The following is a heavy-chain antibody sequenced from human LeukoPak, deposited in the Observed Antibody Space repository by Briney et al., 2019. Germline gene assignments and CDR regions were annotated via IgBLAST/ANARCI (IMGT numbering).Heavy chain of an antibody. D-gene: IGHD4-17*01. Sequence: PGGSLRLSCAASGFTFTTYSMNWVRQAPGKGLEWVSSITSTSTYIYYADSVKGRFTISRDNAKNSLYLQMNGLRAEDTAIYCCARGGGYGDYDNWGQGTLVTVSS. J-gene: IGHJ4*02. V-gene: IGHV3-21*01. CDR3: ARGGGYGDYDN. CDR2: ITSTSTYI. CDR1: GFTFTTYS.